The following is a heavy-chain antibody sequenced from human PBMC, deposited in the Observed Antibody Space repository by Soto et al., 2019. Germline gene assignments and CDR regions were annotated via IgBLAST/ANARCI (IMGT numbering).Heavy chain of an antibody. D-gene: IGHD1-26*01. V-gene: IGHV3-23*01. J-gene: IGHJ2*01. CDR2: ISGSGGST. CDR1: GFTFSSYA. Sequence: GGSLRLSCAASGFTFSSYAMSWVRQAPGKGLEWVSAISGSGGSTYYADSVKGRFTISRDNSKNTLYLQMNSLRAEDTAVYYCAKSAQYSGSYYFWYFDLWGRGTLVTVSS. CDR3: AKSAQYSGSYYFWYFDL.